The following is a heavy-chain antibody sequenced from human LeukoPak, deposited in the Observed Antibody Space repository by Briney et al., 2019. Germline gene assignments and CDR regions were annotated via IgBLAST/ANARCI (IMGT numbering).Heavy chain of an antibody. Sequence: GGSLRLSCAASGFTFSSYAMSWVRQAPGKGLAWVSAISGSGGSTYYADSVKGRFTISRDNSKNTLYLQMNSLRAEDTAVYYCAKVGYCSSTSCYWRGTYYFDYWGQGTLVTVSS. V-gene: IGHV3-23*01. CDR2: ISGSGGST. J-gene: IGHJ4*02. CDR3: AKVGYCSSTSCYWRGTYYFDY. D-gene: IGHD2-2*01. CDR1: GFTFSSYA.